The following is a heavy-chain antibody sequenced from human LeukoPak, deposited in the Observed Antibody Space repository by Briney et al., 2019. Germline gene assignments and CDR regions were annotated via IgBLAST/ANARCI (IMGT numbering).Heavy chain of an antibody. V-gene: IGHV3-64D*06. CDR1: TFIFSNYA. CDR3: VKPRNGYNWGAIDI. Sequence: GGSLRLSRSASTFIFSNYAMLWVRQAPGKGLEYVSAISSNGGSTYYADSVKGRFTISRDNSKNTLYLQMSSLRAEDTAVYCCVKPRNGYNWGAIDIWGQGAMVTVSS. CDR2: ISSNGGST. D-gene: IGHD5-24*01. J-gene: IGHJ3*02.